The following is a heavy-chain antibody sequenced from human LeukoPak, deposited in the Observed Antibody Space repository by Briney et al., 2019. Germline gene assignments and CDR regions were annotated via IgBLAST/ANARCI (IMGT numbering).Heavy chain of an antibody. Sequence: GGSLRLSCVVSGFSFDTYWMTWVRQAPGKGLEWVANIKQDGSEKYYVDSVKGRFTISRDNAKNSLYLQMNSLRAEDTAVYYCARQVQGFDPWGQGTLVTVSS. CDR3: ARQVQGFDP. J-gene: IGHJ5*02. V-gene: IGHV3-7*01. CDR2: IKQDGSEK. CDR1: GFSFDTYW.